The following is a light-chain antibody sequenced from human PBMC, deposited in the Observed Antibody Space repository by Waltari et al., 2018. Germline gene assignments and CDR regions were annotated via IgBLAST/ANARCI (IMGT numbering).Light chain of an antibody. V-gene: IGLV2-23*02. CDR3: CSYAGGDTLI. CDR1: SRAVGGYSL. CDR2: EVT. J-gene: IGLJ2*01. Sequence: QSALPPPASVSGSPGQSITISCTGTSRAVGGYSLLSWSQQHPGKAPTVLIYEVTKRPSGVANRFSGSKSGNTASLTISGLQAEDEADYYCCSYAGGDTLIFGGGTKLTVL.